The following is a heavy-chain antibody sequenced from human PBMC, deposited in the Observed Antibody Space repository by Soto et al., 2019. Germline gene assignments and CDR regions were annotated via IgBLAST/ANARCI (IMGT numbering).Heavy chain of an antibody. V-gene: IGHV3-23*01. D-gene: IGHD2-2*01. CDR2: ISGSGGST. CDR3: AKGGCSSTSCYYDY. Sequence: GGSLRLSCAASGFTFSSYAMSWVRQAPGKGLEWVSAISGSGGSTYYADSVKGRFTISRDNSKNTLYLQMNSLRAEDTAVYYCAKGGCSSTSCYYDYWGQGTLVTVSS. J-gene: IGHJ4*02. CDR1: GFTFSSYA.